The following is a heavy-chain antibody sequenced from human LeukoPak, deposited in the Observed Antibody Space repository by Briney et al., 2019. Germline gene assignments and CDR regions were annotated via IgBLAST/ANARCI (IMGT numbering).Heavy chain of an antibody. J-gene: IGHJ5*02. V-gene: IGHV4-4*07. CDR3: ARNWGNGMLNWFEP. Sequence: SETLSLTCTVSGGSISSYYWSWIRQPAGKGLEWIGRVYTSGSTNYNPSLKSRVTISVDTSKNQFSLKLSSVTAADTAVYYCARNWGNGMLNWFEPWGQGNLVNV. CDR2: VYTSGST. CDR1: GGSISSYY. D-gene: IGHD2-8*01.